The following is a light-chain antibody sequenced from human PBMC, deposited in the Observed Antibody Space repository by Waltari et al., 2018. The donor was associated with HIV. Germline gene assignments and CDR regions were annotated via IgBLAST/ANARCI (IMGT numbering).Light chain of an antibody. CDR1: SSNIGNNS. Sequence: QAVLPQPPSVSAAPGQKVTISCSGSSSNIGNNSVSWYQQFPGKAPKVLIYDNNKRPPGVPDRVCGARSGTSATLGVAGLQTGDEADYYCGTWDTSLSAGVFGGGTKLTVL. V-gene: IGLV1-51*01. J-gene: IGLJ3*02. CDR2: DNN. CDR3: GTWDTSLSAGV.